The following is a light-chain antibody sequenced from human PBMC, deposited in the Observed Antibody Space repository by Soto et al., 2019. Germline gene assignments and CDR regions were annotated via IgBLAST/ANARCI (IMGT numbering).Light chain of an antibody. Sequence: QSALTQPASVSGSPGQSITISCTGTSSDIGGYNYVSWYQQHPGKVPKLMIYDVTNRPSGVSNRFSGSKSGDTVSLTISDLQAEDEADYYCSSYATSSPYVFGTGTKVTVL. CDR3: SSYATSSPYV. V-gene: IGLV2-14*01. CDR1: SSDIGGYNY. J-gene: IGLJ1*01. CDR2: DVT.